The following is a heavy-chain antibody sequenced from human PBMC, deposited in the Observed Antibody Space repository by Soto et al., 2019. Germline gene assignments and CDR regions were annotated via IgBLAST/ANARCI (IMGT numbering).Heavy chain of an antibody. CDR1: GFTFSSYA. CDR2: ISYDGSNK. CDR3: VRDGNHYDSSGPCFDY. D-gene: IGHD3-22*01. J-gene: IGHJ4*02. V-gene: IGHV3-30-3*01. Sequence: QVQLVESGGGVVQPGRSLRLSCAASGFTFSSYAMHWVRQAPGKGLEWVAVISYDGSNKYYADSVKGRFTSSRDNSKNTVSLQLNSLRTEDTAVHYCVRDGNHYDSSGPCFDYWGQGNLVTVSS.